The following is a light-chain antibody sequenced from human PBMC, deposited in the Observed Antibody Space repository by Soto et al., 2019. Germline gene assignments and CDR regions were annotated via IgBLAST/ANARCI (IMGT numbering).Light chain of an antibody. Sequence: IQLNQSPSSLSASVGDRVTITCRASQGISNYLSWYQQKPGKAPKLLIYAASTLQTGGPSRFSGSRSGTDFTLTINTLQPEDFATSSCQQLNGNPLFTLGPGTKVD. CDR3: QQLNGNPLFT. J-gene: IGKJ3*01. V-gene: IGKV1-9*01. CDR2: AAS. CDR1: QGISNY.